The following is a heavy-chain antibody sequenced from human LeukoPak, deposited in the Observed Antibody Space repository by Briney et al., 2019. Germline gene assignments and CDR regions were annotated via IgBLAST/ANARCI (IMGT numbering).Heavy chain of an antibody. CDR2: IYYSGST. J-gene: IGHJ4*02. V-gene: IGHV4-39*01. Sequence: PSETLSLTCTVSGGSISSSSYYWGWIRQPPGKGLEWIGSIYYSGSTYCNPSLKSRVTISVDTSKNQFSLKLRSVAAADTAVYYCARHTFYYYDSSGYYERPFDYWGQGTLVTVSS. D-gene: IGHD3-22*01. CDR1: GGSISSSSYY. CDR3: ARHTFYYYDSSGYYERPFDY.